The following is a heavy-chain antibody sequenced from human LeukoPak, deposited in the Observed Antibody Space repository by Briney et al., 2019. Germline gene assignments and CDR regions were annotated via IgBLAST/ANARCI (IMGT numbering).Heavy chain of an antibody. V-gene: IGHV1-2*06. CDR3: ATPVSGINY. Sequence: ASVRVSCKASGYTFTGYYMHWVRQAPGQGLEWLGRINPKTGGTNYTQTFQDRVTMTSDTSTTTAYMALSSLNSDDTPVYYCATPVSGINYWGQGTLVTVPS. CDR2: INPKTGGT. D-gene: IGHD1-20*01. J-gene: IGHJ4*02. CDR1: GYTFTGYY.